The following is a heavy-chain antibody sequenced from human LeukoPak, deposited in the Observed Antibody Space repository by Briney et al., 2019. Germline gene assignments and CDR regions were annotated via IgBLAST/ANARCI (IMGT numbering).Heavy chain of an antibody. J-gene: IGHJ6*02. CDR1: GFTFSSYG. V-gene: IGHV3-33*01. D-gene: IGHD3-16*01. CDR3: ARDGVALYYYYGMDV. Sequence: GRSLRLSCAASGFTFSSYGMHWVRQAPGKGLEWVAVIWYDGSNKYYADSVKGRFTISRDNSKNTLYLQVNSLRAEDTAVYYCARDGVALYYYYGMDVWGQGTTVTVSS. CDR2: IWYDGSNK.